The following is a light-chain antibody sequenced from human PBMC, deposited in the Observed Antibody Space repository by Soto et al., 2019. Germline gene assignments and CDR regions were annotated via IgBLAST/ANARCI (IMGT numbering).Light chain of an antibody. J-gene: IGLJ2*01. CDR3: TSYSSSTTHVF. V-gene: IGLV2-14*03. CDR2: DVT. CDR1: STDVGDFNY. Sequence: QSALTQPASVSGSPGRSVTISCTGTSTDVGDFNYVSWYQHLPGRAPKLIISDVTNRPSGISYRFSAAKSGRTASLTISGLQAEDEADYYCTSYSSSTTHVFFGGGTKVTAL.